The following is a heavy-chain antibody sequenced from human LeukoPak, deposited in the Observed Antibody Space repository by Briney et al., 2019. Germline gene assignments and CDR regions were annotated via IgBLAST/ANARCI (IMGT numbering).Heavy chain of an antibody. D-gene: IGHD2-2*01. Sequence: SETLSLTCTVSGYFISSGYYWGWILQPPGKELEWIGNIYHSGSTYYNPSLKSRVTISVDTSKNQFSLKLSSVTAADTAVYYCARSYCSSSSCYRYYMDVWGKGATVTVSS. CDR3: ARSYCSSSSCYRYYMDV. CDR1: GYFISSGYY. J-gene: IGHJ6*03. CDR2: IYHSGST. V-gene: IGHV4-38-2*02.